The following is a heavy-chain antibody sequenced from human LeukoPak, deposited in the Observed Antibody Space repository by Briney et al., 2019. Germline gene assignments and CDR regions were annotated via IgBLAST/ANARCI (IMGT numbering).Heavy chain of an antibody. D-gene: IGHD3-10*01. CDR1: GGSISSSSYY. J-gene: IGHJ3*02. CDR3: ARGERLDYYGSGSSSGRAFDI. Sequence: SETLSLTCTVSGGSISSSSYYWGWIRQPPGKGLEWIGTFYYSGSTFYNPSLKSRVTISVDTSKNQFSLNLRSVTAADTAVYYCARGERLDYYGSGSSSGRAFDIWGQGTMVTVSS. V-gene: IGHV4-39*07. CDR2: FYYSGST.